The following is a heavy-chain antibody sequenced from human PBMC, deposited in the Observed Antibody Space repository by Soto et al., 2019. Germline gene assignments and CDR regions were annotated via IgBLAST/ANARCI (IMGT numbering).Heavy chain of an antibody. CDR1: GGSISSGDYY. CDR3: ARAQPLHYYDSSGYSTPNGMDV. CDR2: IYYSGST. D-gene: IGHD3-22*01. Sequence: LSLTCTVSGGSISSGDYYWSWIRQPPGKGLEWIGYIYYSGSTYYNPSLKSRVTISVDTSKNQFSLKLSSVTAADTAVYYCARAQPLHYYDSSGYSTPNGMDVWGQGTTVTVSS. V-gene: IGHV4-30-4*01. J-gene: IGHJ6*02.